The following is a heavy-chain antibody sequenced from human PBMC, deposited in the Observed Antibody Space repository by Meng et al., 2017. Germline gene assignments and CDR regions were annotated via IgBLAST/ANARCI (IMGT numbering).Heavy chain of an antibody. CDR2: IWYDGSNK. V-gene: IGHV3-33*01. CDR1: GFTFSSYG. Sequence: GESLKISCAASGFTFSSYGMHWVRQAPGKGLEWVAVIWYDGSNKYYADSVKGRFTISRDNSKNTLYLQMNSLRAEDTAVYYCARDGDEGCSSTSCLSHGMDVWGQGTLVTVSS. D-gene: IGHD2-2*01. J-gene: IGHJ6*02. CDR3: ARDGDEGCSSTSCLSHGMDV.